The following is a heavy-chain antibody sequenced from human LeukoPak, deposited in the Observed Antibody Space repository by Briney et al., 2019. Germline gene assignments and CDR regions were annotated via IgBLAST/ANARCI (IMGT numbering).Heavy chain of an antibody. D-gene: IGHD3-10*01. CDR1: GFTFSTFA. Sequence: GGSLRLSCAASGFTFSTFAMHWVRLSPGKGLEWVSSITGSGPYMLYADSVKHRFTISRDNTKNLLYLEMNSLRAEDTAMYFCVRNVGAVRGEVYFDYWGQGTLVTVSS. CDR2: ITGSGPYM. CDR3: VRNVGAVRGEVYFDY. V-gene: IGHV3-21*06. J-gene: IGHJ4*02.